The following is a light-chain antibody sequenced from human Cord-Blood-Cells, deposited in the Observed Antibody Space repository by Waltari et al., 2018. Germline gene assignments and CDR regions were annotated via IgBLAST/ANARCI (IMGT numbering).Light chain of an antibody. V-gene: IGKV3-15*01. CDR3: QQYNNWRWT. J-gene: IGKJ1*01. Sequence: DIVMTQSPATLSVSTGERVTLSCRASQSVSSNLAWYQQKPGQAPRLLIYGASTRATGIPARFSGSGSGTEFTLTISSLQSEDFAVYYCQQYNNWRWTFGQGTKVEIK. CDR2: GAS. CDR1: QSVSSN.